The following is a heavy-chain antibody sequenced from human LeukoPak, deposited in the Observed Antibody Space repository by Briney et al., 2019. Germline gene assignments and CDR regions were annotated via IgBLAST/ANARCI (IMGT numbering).Heavy chain of an antibody. CDR1: GGSISSSSYY. CDR3: ARATYGSSEGGDFDY. CDR2: IYYSGST. V-gene: IGHV4-39*07. D-gene: IGHD3-22*01. J-gene: IGHJ4*02. Sequence: SETLSLTCTVSGGSISSSSYYWGWIRQPPGKGLEWIGSIYYSGSTYYNPSLKSRVTISVDTSKNQFSLKLSSVTAADTAVYYCARATYGSSEGGDFDYWGQGTLVTVSS.